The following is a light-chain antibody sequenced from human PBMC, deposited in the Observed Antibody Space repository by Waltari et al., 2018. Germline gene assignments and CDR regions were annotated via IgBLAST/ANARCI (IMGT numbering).Light chain of an antibody. V-gene: IGLV2-14*03. CDR3: SSHTTTSTLV. CDR2: DVT. Sequence: QSALTQPAAMSGSPGQSITMSCTGNSADIGIYNYVSWYQHHPGEAPKLIIFDVTKRPSGISDRFSGSKSGNTASLTISGLQTEDEGHYYCSSHTTTSTLVFGGGTKLTVL. CDR1: SADIGIYNY. J-gene: IGLJ2*01.